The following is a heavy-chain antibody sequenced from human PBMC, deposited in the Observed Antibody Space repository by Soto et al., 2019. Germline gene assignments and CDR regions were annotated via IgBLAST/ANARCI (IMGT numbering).Heavy chain of an antibody. CDR2: INPTGGRA. CDR3: SRLTTMVREINDDPFDF. D-gene: IGHD3-10*01. CDR1: GYTFTHYY. Sequence: ASVKVSCKASGYTFTHYYIHWVRQAPGQGLEWMGVINPTGGRASYAPKFQGRVTLTRDTSTSTAYMELSSLRSDDTAVYFCSRLTTMVREINDDPFDFWGQGTLVTVSS. J-gene: IGHJ3*01. V-gene: IGHV1-46*03.